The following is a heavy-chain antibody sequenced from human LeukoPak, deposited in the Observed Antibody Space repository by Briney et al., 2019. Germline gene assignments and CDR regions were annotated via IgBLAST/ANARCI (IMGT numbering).Heavy chain of an antibody. D-gene: IGHD4-17*01. J-gene: IGHJ1*01. CDR3: ARVGGYGDSLRAEYFQH. V-gene: IGHV4-4*02. Sequence: SETLSLTCAVSGGSISSSNWWSWVRQPPGKGLEWIGEIYHSGSTNYNPSLKSRATISVDKSKNQFSLKLSSVTAADTAVYYCARVGGYGDSLRAEYFQHWGQGTLVTVSS. CDR1: GGSISSSNW. CDR2: IYHSGST.